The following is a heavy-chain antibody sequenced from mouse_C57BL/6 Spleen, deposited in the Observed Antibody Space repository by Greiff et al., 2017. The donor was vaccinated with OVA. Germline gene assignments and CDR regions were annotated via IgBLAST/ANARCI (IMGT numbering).Heavy chain of an antibody. Sequence: EVQGVESGPELVKPGASVKMSCKASGYTFTDYNMHWVKQSHGKSLEWIGYINPNNGGTSYNQKFKGKATLTVNKSSSTAYMELRSLTSEDSAVYYCARGNWDEYFDVWGTGTTVTVSS. CDR1: GYTFTDYN. D-gene: IGHD4-1*01. CDR3: ARGNWDEYFDV. J-gene: IGHJ1*03. CDR2: INPNNGGT. V-gene: IGHV1-22*01.